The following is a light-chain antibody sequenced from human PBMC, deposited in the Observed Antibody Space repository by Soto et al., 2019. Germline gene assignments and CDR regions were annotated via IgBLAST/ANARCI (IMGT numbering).Light chain of an antibody. CDR3: QHYNSYSEA. J-gene: IGKJ1*01. CDR1: QSISTW. V-gene: IGKV1-5*03. CDR2: KAS. Sequence: DIQMTKSPFTLSASVGDRFTITCRASQSISTWLAWYQQKPGKAPKLLIYKASSLDSGVPSRFSGSGSGTEFTLTISSLQPDDFATYYCQHYNSYSEAFGQGTKVDIK.